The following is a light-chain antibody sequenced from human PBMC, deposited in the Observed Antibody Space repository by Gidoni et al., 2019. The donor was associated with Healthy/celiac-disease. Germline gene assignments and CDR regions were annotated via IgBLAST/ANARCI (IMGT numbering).Light chain of an antibody. CDR2: GAS. CDR3: QQYGSSPPAFT. J-gene: IGKJ3*01. Sequence: TLAPDTLSLSPGERATLSCRASQSVSSSYLAWYQQKPGQAPRLLIYGASSRATGIPDRFSGSGSGTDFTLTISRLEPEDFAVYYCQQYGSSPPAFTFGPGTKVDIK. CDR1: QSVSSSY. V-gene: IGKV3-20*01.